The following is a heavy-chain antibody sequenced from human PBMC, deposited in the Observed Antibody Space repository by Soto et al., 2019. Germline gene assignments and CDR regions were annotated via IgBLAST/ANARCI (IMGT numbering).Heavy chain of an antibody. CDR3: ATDPSIAAAGTFAYFYYGMDV. Sequence: QVQLVQSGAEVKKPGSSVKVSCKASGGTFSSYAISWVRQAPGQGLEWMEGIIPIFGTANNAQKFQGRVTLTAEASTSTAYMELSSLRSEDTAVYYCATDPSIAAAGTFAYFYYGMDVWGQGTTVTVSS. CDR2: IIPIFGTA. V-gene: IGHV1-69*01. CDR1: GGTFSSYA. J-gene: IGHJ6*02. D-gene: IGHD6-13*01.